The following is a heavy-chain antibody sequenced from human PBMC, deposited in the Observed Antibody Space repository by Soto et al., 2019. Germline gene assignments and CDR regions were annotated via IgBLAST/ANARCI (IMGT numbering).Heavy chain of an antibody. D-gene: IGHD2-2*02. Sequence: PGESLKISCKGSGYSFTGYWIGWVRQMPGKGLEWMGIIYLGDSDTRYSPSFQGQVTISADKSISTAYLQWSSLKASDTAMYYCARQTYCSSTSCYTVDSWGQGTLVTVSS. CDR2: IYLGDSDT. J-gene: IGHJ4*02. V-gene: IGHV5-51*01. CDR1: GYSFTGYW. CDR3: ARQTYCSSTSCYTVDS.